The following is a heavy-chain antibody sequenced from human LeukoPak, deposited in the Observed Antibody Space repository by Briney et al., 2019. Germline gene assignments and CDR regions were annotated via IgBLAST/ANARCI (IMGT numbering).Heavy chain of an antibody. Sequence: ASVKVSCKASGYTFTSYYMHWVRQAPGQGLEWMGIINPSGGSTSYAQKFQGGVTMTRDMSTSTVYMELSSLRSEDTAVYYCARVDGDYVLGYWGQGTLVTVSS. V-gene: IGHV1-46*01. J-gene: IGHJ4*02. CDR3: ARVDGDYVLGY. CDR1: GYTFTSYY. D-gene: IGHD4-17*01. CDR2: INPSGGST.